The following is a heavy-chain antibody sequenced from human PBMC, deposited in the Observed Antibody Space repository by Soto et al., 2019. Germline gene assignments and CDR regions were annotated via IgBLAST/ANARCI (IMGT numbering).Heavy chain of an antibody. CDR2: ITGNGGYT. CDR1: GFTFSSYA. J-gene: IGHJ4*02. Sequence: LRLSCAASGFTFSSYAMSWVRQAPGKGLEWVSAITGNGGYTYYADSVKGRFTISSDNAKNTLYLQMNSLGAEDTAVYYCAKLTGDSWGYFDSWGQGTLVTVSS. V-gene: IGHV3-23*01. CDR3: AKLTGDSWGYFDS. D-gene: IGHD2-21*02.